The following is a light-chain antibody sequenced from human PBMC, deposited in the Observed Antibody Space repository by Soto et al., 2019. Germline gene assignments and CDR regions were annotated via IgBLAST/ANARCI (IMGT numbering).Light chain of an antibody. CDR3: QQYGSSHT. CDR1: QSVTSTY. J-gene: IGKJ5*01. V-gene: IGKV3-20*01. CDR2: GAS. Sequence: IGLTQSPGTLSFSAGERATLSCRASQSVTSTYLAWYQQKPGQAPRLLIYGASSRAIGIPDRFSGSVSGSDFILTINRLEPEDFAVYYCQQYGSSHTFGQGTRLEIK.